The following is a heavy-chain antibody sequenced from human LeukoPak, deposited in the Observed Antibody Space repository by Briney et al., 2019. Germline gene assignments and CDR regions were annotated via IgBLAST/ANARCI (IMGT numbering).Heavy chain of an antibody. CDR1: GGSISSYY. CDR2: IYHSGST. D-gene: IGHD6-19*01. Sequence: SETLSLTCTVSGGSISSYYWSWIRQPPGKGLEWIGEIYHSGSTNYNPSLKSRVTISVDKSKNQFSLKLSSVTAADTAVYYCARFSSGWYRGFDYWGQGTLVTVSS. CDR3: ARFSSGWYRGFDY. V-gene: IGHV4-59*12. J-gene: IGHJ4*02.